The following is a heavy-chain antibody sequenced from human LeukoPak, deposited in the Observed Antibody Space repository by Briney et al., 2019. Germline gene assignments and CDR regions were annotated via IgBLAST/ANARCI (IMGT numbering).Heavy chain of an antibody. CDR1: GYTFTSYD. Sequence: ASVKVSCKASGYTFTSYDIHWVRQATGQGLEWMGRMNPNSGGTNSAQKFRGWVTMTRDTSISTAYMELSRLRSDDTAVYYCGRGGGYGSGSSYYYYGMDVWGQGTTVTVSS. J-gene: IGHJ6*02. D-gene: IGHD3-10*01. CDR2: MNPNSGGT. V-gene: IGHV1-2*04. CDR3: GRGGGYGSGSSYYYYGMDV.